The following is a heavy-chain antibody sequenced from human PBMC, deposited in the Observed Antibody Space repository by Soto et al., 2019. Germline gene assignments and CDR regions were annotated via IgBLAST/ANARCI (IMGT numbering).Heavy chain of an antibody. V-gene: IGHV4-4*07. J-gene: IGHJ5*02. D-gene: IGHD3-10*01. CDR2: IHGSGST. CDR1: GGSISNNY. Sequence: QVQLQESGPGLVKPSETLSLTCSVSGGSISNNYWTWIRQPAGKGLEWIGRIHGSGSTSYNPSLKTRLRMSVDTSNNPISLRLTSVTAADTAVYYCARDFQSANMNRGVPLAYHSFDPWGHGTLVTVSS. CDR3: ARDFQSANMNRGVPLAYHSFDP.